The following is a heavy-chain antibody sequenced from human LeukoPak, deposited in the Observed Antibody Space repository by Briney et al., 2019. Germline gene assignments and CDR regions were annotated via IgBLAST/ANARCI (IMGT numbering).Heavy chain of an antibody. D-gene: IGHD2-2*01. CDR3: ARDIVVVPAAMQGEFDY. CDR1: GFTSSSYS. Sequence: GGSLRLSCAASGFTSSSYSMNWVRPAPGKGLEWVSYISSSSSTIYYADSVKGRFTISRDNAKNSLYLQMNSLRDEDTAVYYCARDIVVVPAAMQGEFDYWGQGTLVTVSS. J-gene: IGHJ4*02. V-gene: IGHV3-48*02. CDR2: ISSSSSTI.